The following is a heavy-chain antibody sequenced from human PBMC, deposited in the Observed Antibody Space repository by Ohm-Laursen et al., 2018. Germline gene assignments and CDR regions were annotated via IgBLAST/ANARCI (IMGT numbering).Heavy chain of an antibody. CDR2: ITGSGGST. Sequence: SLRLSCAASGFTFNAYAMTWVRQAPGRGLEWVSAITGSGGSTYYADSVKGRFTISRDNAKNSVYLQMNSLRAEDTGVYYCTTEYDGAFDHWGQGTLVTVSS. J-gene: IGHJ4*02. D-gene: IGHD3-3*01. V-gene: IGHV3-23*01. CDR1: GFTFNAYA. CDR3: TTEYDGAFDH.